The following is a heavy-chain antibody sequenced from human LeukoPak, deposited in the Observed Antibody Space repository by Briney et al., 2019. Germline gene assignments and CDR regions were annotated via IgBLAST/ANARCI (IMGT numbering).Heavy chain of an antibody. J-gene: IGHJ4*02. CDR3: ARDVLWFGYHYIDY. V-gene: IGHV3-7*01. D-gene: IGHD3-10*01. Sequence: PGGSLRLSCAASGFTFSSYWMSWVRQAPGKGLEWVANIKQDGSEKYYVDSVKGRFTISRDNAKNSLYLQMNSLRAEDTAVYYCARDVLWFGYHYIDYWGQGTLVTVSS. CDR2: IKQDGSEK. CDR1: GFTFSSYW.